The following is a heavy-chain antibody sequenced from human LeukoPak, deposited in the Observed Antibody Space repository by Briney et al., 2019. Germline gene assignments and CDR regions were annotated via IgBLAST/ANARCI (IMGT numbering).Heavy chain of an antibody. Sequence: SETLSLTCAVYGGSFSGYYWSWIRQPPGKGLEWIGEINHSGSTNYNPPLKSRVTLSVDTSKNQFSLKLSSVNAADMAVFYCARRVWGSYRYTDFDYWGQGTLVTVSS. D-gene: IGHD3-16*02. CDR1: GGSFSGYY. CDR2: INHSGST. J-gene: IGHJ4*02. V-gene: IGHV4-34*01. CDR3: ARRVWGSYRYTDFDY.